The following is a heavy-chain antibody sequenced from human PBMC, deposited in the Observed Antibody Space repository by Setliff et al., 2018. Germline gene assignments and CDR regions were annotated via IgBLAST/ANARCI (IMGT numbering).Heavy chain of an antibody. CDR2: INHSGST. J-gene: IGHJ6*03. Sequence: SETLSLTCAVSGVSINSLNWWTWVRQSPGKGLEWIGEINHSGSTNYNPSLKSRVTISVDTSKNQFSLKLSSVTAADTAVYYCARGRRGVPYYYYYYMDVWGKGTTVTVSS. CDR1: GVSINSLNW. V-gene: IGHV4-4*02. CDR3: ARGRRGVPYYYYYYMDV. D-gene: IGHD2-8*01.